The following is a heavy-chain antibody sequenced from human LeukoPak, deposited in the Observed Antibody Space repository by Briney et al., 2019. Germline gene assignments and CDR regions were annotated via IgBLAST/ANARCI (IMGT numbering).Heavy chain of an antibody. CDR3: AKDKSSGYPYYFDY. D-gene: IGHD3-22*01. J-gene: IGHJ4*02. Sequence: GGSLRLSCAASGFTFSNYGMHWVRQAPGKGLEWVAFIRYDGSNKSYADSVKGRFTISRDNSKNTLYLQMNSLRAEDTAVYCCAKDKSSGYPYYFDYWGQGTLVTVSS. V-gene: IGHV3-30*02. CDR1: GFTFSNYG. CDR2: IRYDGSNK.